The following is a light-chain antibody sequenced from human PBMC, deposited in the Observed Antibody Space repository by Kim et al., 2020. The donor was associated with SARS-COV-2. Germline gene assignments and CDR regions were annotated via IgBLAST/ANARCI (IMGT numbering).Light chain of an antibody. CDR3: QQYNNWLFT. CDR1: QSVSSN. Sequence: VSPGERATLACRASQSVSSNLAWYQPKPGQAPRLLIYGASTRATGIPARFSGSGSGTEFTLTISSLQSEDFAVYYCQQYNNWLFTFGPGTKVDIK. J-gene: IGKJ3*01. V-gene: IGKV3-15*01. CDR2: GAS.